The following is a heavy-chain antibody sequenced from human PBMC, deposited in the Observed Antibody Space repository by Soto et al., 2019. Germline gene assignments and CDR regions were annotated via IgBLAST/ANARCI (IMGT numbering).Heavy chain of an antibody. J-gene: IGHJ4*02. CDR2: IYPGDSDT. CDR1: GYNFISFW. Sequence: GESLKISCETSGYNFISFWIAWVRQMPGKGLEWMGLIYPGDSDTTYSPAFQGQVTISVDRSTNTAYLQWSSLKASDTAMHYCARQAYYGSGTYYSDSWGQGTLVTVSS. D-gene: IGHD3-10*01. V-gene: IGHV5-51*01. CDR3: ARQAYYGSGTYYSDS.